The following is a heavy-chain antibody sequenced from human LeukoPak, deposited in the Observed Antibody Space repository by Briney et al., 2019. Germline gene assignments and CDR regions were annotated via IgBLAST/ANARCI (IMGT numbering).Heavy chain of an antibody. D-gene: IGHD3-10*01. Sequence: SETLSLTCTVSGGSISSSSYYWGWIRQPPGKGLEWIGSIYYSGSTYYNPSLKSRVTISVDTSKNQFSLKLSSVTATDTAVYYCARTSGSYLKWFDHWGQGTLVTVSS. V-gene: IGHV4-39*01. CDR1: GGSISSSSYY. J-gene: IGHJ5*02. CDR2: IYYSGST. CDR3: ARTSGSYLKWFDH.